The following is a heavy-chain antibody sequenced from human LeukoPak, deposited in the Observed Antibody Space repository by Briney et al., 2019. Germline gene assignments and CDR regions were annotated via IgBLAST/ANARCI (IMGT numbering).Heavy chain of an antibody. CDR2: ISSSRSYI. CDR1: GFTFSSYS. Sequence: SGGSLRLSCAASGFTFSSYSMNWVRQAPGKGLEWVSFISSSRSYIYYADSVKGRFTISRDNAKNSLYLQMNSLRAEDTAVYYCARFIAAPYYFDYWGRGTLVTVSS. J-gene: IGHJ4*02. V-gene: IGHV3-21*01. CDR3: ARFIAAPYYFDY. D-gene: IGHD6-13*01.